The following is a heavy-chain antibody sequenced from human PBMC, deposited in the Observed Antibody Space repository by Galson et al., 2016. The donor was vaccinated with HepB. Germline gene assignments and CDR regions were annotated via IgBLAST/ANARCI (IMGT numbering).Heavy chain of an antibody. CDR2: FYNTGST. J-gene: IGHJ4*02. CDR3: AREPYGDYFDY. V-gene: IGHV4-4*07. D-gene: IGHD4-17*01. Sequence: PAGKGLEWIGRFYNTGSTNYNPSLKSRVTLSVDMSKNQLSLKLTSVTAADTAVYYCAREPYGDYFDYWGQGTLVTVSA.